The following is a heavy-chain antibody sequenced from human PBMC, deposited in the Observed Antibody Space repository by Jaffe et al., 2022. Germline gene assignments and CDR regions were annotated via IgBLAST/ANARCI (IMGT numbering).Heavy chain of an antibody. Sequence: QVQLVQSGAEVKKPGASVKVSCKASGYTFTGYYMHWVRQAPGQGLEWMGWINPNSGGTNYAQKFQGRVTMTRDTSISTAYMELSRLRSDDTAVYYCARVGYYGSGSYYDSYMDVWGKGTTVTVSS. D-gene: IGHD3-10*01. V-gene: IGHV1-2*02. CDR1: GYTFTGYY. CDR3: ARVGYYGSGSYYDSYMDV. J-gene: IGHJ6*03. CDR2: INPNSGGT.